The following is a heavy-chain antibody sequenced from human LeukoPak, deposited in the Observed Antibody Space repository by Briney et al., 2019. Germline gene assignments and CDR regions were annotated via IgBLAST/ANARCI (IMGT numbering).Heavy chain of an antibody. Sequence: SQTLSLTCAISGDSVSSNSAAWNWIRQSPSRGLEWLGRTYYRSKWYNDYAVSVKSRITINPDTSKNQFSLQLNSVTPEDTAVYYCARDRGLRGSGRYTVGFDPWGQGTLVTVSS. CDR2: TYYRSKWYN. V-gene: IGHV6-1*01. D-gene: IGHD6-19*01. CDR3: ARDRGLRGSGRYTVGFDP. J-gene: IGHJ5*02. CDR1: GDSVSSNSAA.